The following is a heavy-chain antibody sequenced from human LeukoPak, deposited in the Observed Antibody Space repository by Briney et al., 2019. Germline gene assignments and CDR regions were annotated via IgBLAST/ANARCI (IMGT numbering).Heavy chain of an antibody. CDR2: IWYDGSNK. J-gene: IGHJ3*02. CDR1: GFTFSSYG. Sequence: PSGGSLRLSCAASGFTFSSYGMHWVRQAPGKGLEWVAVIWYDGSNKYYADSVKGRFTISRDNSKNTLYLQMNSLRAEDTALYYCAKAEAAAGDTGNAFDIWGQGTMVTVSS. CDR3: AKAEAAAGDTGNAFDI. D-gene: IGHD6-13*01. V-gene: IGHV3-30*02.